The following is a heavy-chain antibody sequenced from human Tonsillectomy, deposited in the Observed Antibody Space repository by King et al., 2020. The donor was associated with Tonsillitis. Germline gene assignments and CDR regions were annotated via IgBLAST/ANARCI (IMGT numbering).Heavy chain of an antibody. CDR3: ARVPRGSSSSYYFDY. D-gene: IGHD6-6*01. CDR1: GFAFSSYA. V-gene: IGHV3-30-3*01. Sequence: QVQLVESGGGVVQPGRSLSLSCAASGFAFSSYAMHWVRQAPGKGLEWVAVISYDGSNKYYADSVKGRFTISRDNSKNTLYLQISSLRAEDTAVYYCARVPRGSSSSYYFDYWGQGTLVTVSS. J-gene: IGHJ4*02. CDR2: ISYDGSNK.